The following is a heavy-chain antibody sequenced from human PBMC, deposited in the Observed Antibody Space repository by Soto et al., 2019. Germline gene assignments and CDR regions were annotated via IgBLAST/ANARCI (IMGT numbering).Heavy chain of an antibody. V-gene: IGHV1-8*01. CDR1: GYTFTSYD. J-gene: IGHJ3*02. Sequence: QVQLVQSGAEVKKPGASVKVSCKASGYTFTSYDIKWVRQATGQGLEWMGWMNPNSGNTGYAQKFQGRVTMTRNTSIRTAYMELSSLRSEDTAVYYCARAGVSAGGYYAFDIWGQGTMVTVSS. D-gene: IGHD5-12*01. CDR3: ARAGVSAGGYYAFDI. CDR2: MNPNSGNT.